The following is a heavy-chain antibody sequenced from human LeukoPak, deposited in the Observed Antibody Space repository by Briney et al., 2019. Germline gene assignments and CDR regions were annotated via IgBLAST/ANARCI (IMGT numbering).Heavy chain of an antibody. D-gene: IGHD4-17*01. CDR3: ARHADDYGDAIDY. Sequence: SETLSLTCTVSGGSTSSSSYYWVWLRQPPGRGLEYIGSIFYSGSTYYNPSLKSRVTISVDTSKNQFSLKLSSVTAADTAVYYCARHADDYGDAIDYWGQGTLVTVSS. CDR2: IFYSGST. CDR1: GGSTSSSSYY. J-gene: IGHJ4*02. V-gene: IGHV4-39*01.